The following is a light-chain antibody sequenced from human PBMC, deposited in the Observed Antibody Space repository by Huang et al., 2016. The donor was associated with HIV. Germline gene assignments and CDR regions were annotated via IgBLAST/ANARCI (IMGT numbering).Light chain of an antibody. CDR2: DAS. V-gene: IGKV3-15*01. CDR3: QQYNNWPPWT. Sequence: EVVMTQSPVTLSVSPGERATLSCRASQSVNNKLAWFQQKPGQAPRLLIHDASIRATGIPDRFSGSGSGTEFTLTISSLQSEDFAVYYCQQYNNWPPWTFGQGTKVENK. J-gene: IGKJ1*01. CDR1: QSVNNK.